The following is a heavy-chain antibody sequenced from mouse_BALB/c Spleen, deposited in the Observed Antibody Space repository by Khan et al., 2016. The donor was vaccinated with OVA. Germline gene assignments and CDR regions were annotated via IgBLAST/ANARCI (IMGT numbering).Heavy chain of an antibody. J-gene: IGHJ3*01. CDR1: GYSFTAYY. Sequence: VQLQQSGPDLVKPGVSVKISCKASGYSFTAYYLSWVNQTHGESLEWIGRVNPNNGDTTYNQKFKGKAILTVDKSSNTAYMDLRSLTSEDSAVYYCARGYDFFAYWGQGTLVTVSA. CDR3: ARGYDFFAY. CDR2: VNPNNGDT. V-gene: IGHV1-26*01. D-gene: IGHD2-14*01.